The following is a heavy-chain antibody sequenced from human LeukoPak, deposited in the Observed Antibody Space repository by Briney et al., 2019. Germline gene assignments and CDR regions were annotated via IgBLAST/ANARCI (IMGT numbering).Heavy chain of an antibody. V-gene: IGHV4-61*02. CDR1: GASVSSDNYY. D-gene: IGHD2-21*01. CDR3: AADPLWSSGAY. CDR2: INIGGTA. Sequence: SETLSPTCTVSGASVSSDNYYWSWVRQPAGKGLEWIGRINIGGTANNNPSLESRITISIDTSKNQFSLRLSSVTAADTAVYYCAADPLWSSGAYWGRGTLVTVSS. J-gene: IGHJ4*02.